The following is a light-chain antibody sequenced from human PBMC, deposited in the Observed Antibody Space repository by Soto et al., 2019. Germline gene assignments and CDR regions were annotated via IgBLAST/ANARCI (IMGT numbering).Light chain of an antibody. CDR3: QQANSFPRT. J-gene: IGKJ5*01. CDR1: QDLDRW. CDR2: AAS. V-gene: IGKV1-12*01. Sequence: DIQMTQSPSSLSASVGDRVTITCRASQDLDRWLAWYQQKPGEAPKVLIYAASNLRSGVPSRFSGSGSGADFSLTISSLQPEDFATYYCQQANSFPRTFGQGTRLEIK.